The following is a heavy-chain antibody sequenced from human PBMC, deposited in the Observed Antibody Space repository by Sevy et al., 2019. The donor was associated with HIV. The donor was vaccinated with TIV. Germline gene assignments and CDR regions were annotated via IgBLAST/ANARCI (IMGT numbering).Heavy chain of an antibody. CDR1: GGSINNKAYY. D-gene: IGHD6-13*01. V-gene: IGHV4-39*01. Sequence: PETLSLTCTVSGGSINNKAYYWAWIRQPPGKGLEWIGSMSYSGNSYYNPSLNCRVTISLDTSKNQFSLRLTFVTAADTAVYYCARRLAAAGGGNEYFQPWGQGTLVTVSS. J-gene: IGHJ1*01. CDR3: ARRLAAAGGGNEYFQP. CDR2: MSYSGNS.